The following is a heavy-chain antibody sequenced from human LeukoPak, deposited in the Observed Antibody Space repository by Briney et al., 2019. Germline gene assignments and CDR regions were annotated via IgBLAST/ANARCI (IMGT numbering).Heavy chain of an antibody. V-gene: IGHV3-21*01. D-gene: IGHD6-13*01. CDR2: INSRSTYI. CDR3: VRVAAAGIDNYYYYYHMDV. Sequence: PGGSLRLSCAASGFTFSSYSMNWVRQAPGKGLEWVSSINSRSTYIYYADSVKGRFTISRDKAKNSLYLHMNSLRAEDTAVYYCVRVAAAGIDNYYYYYHMDVWGKGTTVTVSS. CDR1: GFTFSSYS. J-gene: IGHJ6*03.